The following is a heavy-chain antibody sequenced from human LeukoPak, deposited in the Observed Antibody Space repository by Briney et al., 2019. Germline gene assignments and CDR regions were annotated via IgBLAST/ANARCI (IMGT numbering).Heavy chain of an antibody. D-gene: IGHD2-8*01. CDR1: GYSFTVYY. CDR3: ARGPNHYYYMDF. V-gene: IGHV1-2*02. CDR2: INPDGGVT. J-gene: IGHJ6*03. Sequence: ASVKVSCKASGYSFTVYYIHWVRQAPGQGLEWMGWINPDGGVTKSAQNFQGRVTMTRDKSINTVYMELSGLTSDDTALYYCARGPNHYYYMDFWGTGTTVSVSS.